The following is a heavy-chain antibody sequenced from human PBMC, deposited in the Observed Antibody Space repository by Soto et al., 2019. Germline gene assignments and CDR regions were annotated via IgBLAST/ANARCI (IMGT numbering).Heavy chain of an antibody. J-gene: IGHJ4*02. CDR1: GFTFSSYG. CDR3: AKDLEYYYDSSGYYHSFDY. D-gene: IGHD3-22*01. CDR2: ISYDGSNK. V-gene: IGHV3-30*18. Sequence: QVQLVESGGGVVQPGRSLRLSCAASGFTFSSYGMHWVRQAPGKGLEWVAVISYDGSNKYYADSVKGRFTISRDNSKNXLXQQMNSLRAEDTAVYYCAKDLEYYYDSSGYYHSFDYWGQGTLVTVSS.